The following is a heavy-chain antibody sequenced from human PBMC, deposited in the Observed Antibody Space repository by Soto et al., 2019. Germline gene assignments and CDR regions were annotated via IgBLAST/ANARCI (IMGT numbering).Heavy chain of an antibody. J-gene: IGHJ6*02. Sequence: SETLSLTCTVSGGFVNSDTHSWSWIRQTPGKRLEWIGFIYSGGSTKNPSLRSRVTMPVDTSKNQFSLKLRSVIVADTAVYHCARFVRSCSATTCSTRADVWGQGITVTVSS. V-gene: IGHV4-61*01. CDR3: ARFVRSCSATTCSTRADV. CDR1: GGFVNSDTHS. D-gene: IGHD2-2*01. CDR2: IYSGGST.